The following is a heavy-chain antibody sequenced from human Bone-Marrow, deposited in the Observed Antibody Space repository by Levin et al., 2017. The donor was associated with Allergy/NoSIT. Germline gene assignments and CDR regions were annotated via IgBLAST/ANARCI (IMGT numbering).Heavy chain of an antibody. CDR2: ISYTEST. D-gene: IGHD6-19*01. CDR3: ARDGVAVAGTFDY. J-gene: IGHJ4*02. CDR1: GGSLSSGGYY. Sequence: SCSVSGGSLSSGGYYWSWIRQLPGKGLEWIGYISYTESTYYNPSLKSRVTLSVDTENQFSLKLSSVTAADTAVYYCARDGVAVAGTFDYWGQGTLVIVSS. V-gene: IGHV4-31*03.